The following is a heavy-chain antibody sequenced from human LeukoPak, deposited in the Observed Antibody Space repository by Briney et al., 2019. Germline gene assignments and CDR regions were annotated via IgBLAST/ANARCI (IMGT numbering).Heavy chain of an antibody. Sequence: GGSLRLSCAASGFTFSSHSMNWVRQAPGKGLEWVSSISSSSSYIYYADSVKGRFTISRDNAKNSLYLQMNSLRAEDTAVYYCARVDDFWSGYYSYYGMDVWGQGTTVTVSS. CDR1: GFTFSSHS. CDR2: ISSSSSYI. CDR3: ARVDDFWSGYYSYYGMDV. V-gene: IGHV3-21*01. D-gene: IGHD3-3*01. J-gene: IGHJ6*02.